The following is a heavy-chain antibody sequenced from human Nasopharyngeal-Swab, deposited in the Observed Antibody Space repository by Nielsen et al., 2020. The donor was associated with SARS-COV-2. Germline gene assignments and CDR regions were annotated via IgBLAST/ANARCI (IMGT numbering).Heavy chain of an antibody. CDR2: ISAHTGNT. J-gene: IGHJ4*02. D-gene: IGHD3-10*01. Sequence: ASAKVSCKASGYTFSSFGINWVRQAPGQGLEWMGWISAHTGNTKYIERLRDRVTLTTDTATSTAYMELRSLRSDDTAVYYCARDPGDDFDYWGQGTLVTVSS. CDR1: GYTFSSFG. CDR3: ARDPGDDFDY. V-gene: IGHV1-18*01.